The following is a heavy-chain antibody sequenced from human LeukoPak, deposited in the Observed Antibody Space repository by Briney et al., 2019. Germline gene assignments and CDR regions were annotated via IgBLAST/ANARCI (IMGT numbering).Heavy chain of an antibody. CDR3: ARGGGEDYGSDY. Sequence: GGSLRLSCAASGFTFSSYSMNWVRQAPGKGLEWVSSISSSSSYIYYADSVKGRFTISRDNAKNSLYLQMNSLRAEDTAVNYCARGGGEDYGSDYWGQGTLVTVSS. V-gene: IGHV3-21*01. D-gene: IGHD3-10*01. CDR1: GFTFSSYS. J-gene: IGHJ4*02. CDR2: ISSSSSYI.